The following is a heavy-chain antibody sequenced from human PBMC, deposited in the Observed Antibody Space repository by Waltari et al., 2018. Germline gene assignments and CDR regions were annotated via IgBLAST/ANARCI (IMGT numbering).Heavy chain of an antibody. CDR1: GFSFSGFL. V-gene: IGHV3-74*01. J-gene: IGHJ4*02. D-gene: IGHD7-27*01. CDR2: INPAGSAT. Sequence: EVQLVESGGGLVQPGGSLRLSCPASGFSFSGFLMQWVRQAPGKGLEWVSRINPAGSATTYADSVRGRFTISRDNAQNTLHLQMNSLRVEDTAMYYCTRDNWGTSDYWGQGTLVTVSS. CDR3: TRDNWGTSDY.